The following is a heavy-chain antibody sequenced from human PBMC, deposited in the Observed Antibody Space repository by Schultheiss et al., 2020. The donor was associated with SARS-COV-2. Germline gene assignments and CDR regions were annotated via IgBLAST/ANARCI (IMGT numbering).Heavy chain of an antibody. D-gene: IGHD1-26*01. V-gene: IGHV3-23*01. CDR1: GFTVSSNY. CDR3: AKDGDRKAWGLY. J-gene: IGHJ4*02. CDR2: ISGSGGST. Sequence: GGSLRLSCAASGFTVSSNYMSWVRQAPGKGLEWVSAISGSGGSTYYADSVKGRFTISRDNSKNTLYLQMGSLRAEDTAVYYCAKDGDRKAWGLYWGQGTLVTVSS.